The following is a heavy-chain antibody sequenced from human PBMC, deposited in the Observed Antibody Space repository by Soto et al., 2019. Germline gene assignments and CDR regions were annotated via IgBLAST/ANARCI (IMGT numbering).Heavy chain of an antibody. CDR1: GYTFTSYG. CDR2: ISAYNGNT. J-gene: IGHJ5*02. Sequence: SVKVSCKASGYTFTSYGISWVRQAPGQGLEWMGWISAYNGNTNYAQKLQGRVTMTTDTSTSTAYMELRSLRSDDTAVHYCARCNYDFWSGYPNWFDPWGQGTLVTVSS. CDR3: ARCNYDFWSGYPNWFDP. V-gene: IGHV1-18*01. D-gene: IGHD3-3*01.